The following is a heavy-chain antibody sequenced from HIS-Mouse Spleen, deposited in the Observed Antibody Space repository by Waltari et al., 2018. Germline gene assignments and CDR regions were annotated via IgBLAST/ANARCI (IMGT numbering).Heavy chain of an antibody. Sequence: QLQLQESGPRLVNPSDTLSLTCTVSGGSLRSSRYYVGWLRQPPGKGLEWFGSIYYSGSTYYNPSLKSRVTISVDTSKTQFSLKLSSVTAADTAVYYCAREIPYSSSWYDWYFDLWGRGTLVTVSS. V-gene: IGHV4-39*07. J-gene: IGHJ2*01. CDR3: AREIPYSSSWYDWYFDL. D-gene: IGHD6-13*01. CDR1: GGSLRSSRYY. CDR2: IYYSGST.